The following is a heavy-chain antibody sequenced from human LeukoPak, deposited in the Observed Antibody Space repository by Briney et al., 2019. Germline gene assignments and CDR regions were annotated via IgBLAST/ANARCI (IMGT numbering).Heavy chain of an antibody. Sequence: GGSLRLSCIASGFSFSGHWMHWARQLPGKGLVWASRISPTGSTTSYADSVKGRFTVSRDNAKNTLYLQVNNLRAEDTAVYYCARGPNSNWSGLDFWGQGTLLTVSS. J-gene: IGHJ4*02. V-gene: IGHV3-74*01. D-gene: IGHD6-6*01. CDR2: ISPTGSTT. CDR1: GFSFSGHW. CDR3: ARGPNSNWSGLDF.